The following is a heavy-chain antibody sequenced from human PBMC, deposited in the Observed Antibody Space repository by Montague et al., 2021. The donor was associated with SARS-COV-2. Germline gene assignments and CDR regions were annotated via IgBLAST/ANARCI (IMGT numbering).Heavy chain of an antibody. V-gene: IGHV2-5*02. J-gene: IGHJ5*02. CDR1: GFSLTTRGVG. Sequence: VKPTQTLTLTCTFSGFSLTTRGVGVGWIRQPPGKALEWLALIYWDDAKHYSPSLKSRLTITKDTSKNQLVLTMTNMDPVDTATYYCAHKLYGINRRWFDPWGQGTLVTVSS. CDR2: IYWDDAK. D-gene: IGHD1-14*01. CDR3: AHKLYGINRRWFDP.